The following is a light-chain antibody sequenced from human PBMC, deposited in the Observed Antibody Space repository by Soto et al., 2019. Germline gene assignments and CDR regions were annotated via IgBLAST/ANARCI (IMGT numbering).Light chain of an antibody. CDR1: QSISTY. J-gene: IGKJ1*01. CDR3: LQLYNFSWT. CDR2: AAS. Sequence: DIQMTQSPSSLSASVGDRVTITCRASQSISTYLNWYQQKPGKAPKFLIYAASNLQSGVPSRFSGSGSGTDFTLTISRLQPEDFATYYCLQLYNFSWTFGQGTTGDIK. V-gene: IGKV1-39*01.